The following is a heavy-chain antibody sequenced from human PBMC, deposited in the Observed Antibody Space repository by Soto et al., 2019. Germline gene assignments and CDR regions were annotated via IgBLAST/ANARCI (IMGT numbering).Heavy chain of an antibody. CDR2: INHSGST. D-gene: IGHD3-22*01. J-gene: IGHJ4*02. CDR1: GGSFSGYY. V-gene: IGHV4-34*01. Sequence: SETLSLTCAVYGGSFSGYYWSWIRQPPGKGLEWIGEINHSGSTNYNPSLKSRVTISVDTYRNQFSLKLSSVTAADTAVYYCASPIYYYDSSGYYVRDFDYWGQGTLVTVSS. CDR3: ASPIYYYDSSGYYVRDFDY.